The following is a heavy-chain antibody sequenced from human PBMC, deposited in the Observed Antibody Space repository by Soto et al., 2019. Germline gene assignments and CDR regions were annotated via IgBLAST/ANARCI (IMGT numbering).Heavy chain of an antibody. D-gene: IGHD6-6*01. Sequence: EVQLVESGGGLVQPGGSLRLSCAASGFTFNRYWMGWVRQAPGKGPEWLANIKQDGSERYYVDSVKGRFTISRDNVKNSVYLQMNSLRAEDTAVYYCTRTISALPGHDYWGQGTLVTVSS. CDR1: GFTFNRYW. CDR3: TRTISALPGHDY. J-gene: IGHJ4*02. V-gene: IGHV3-7*01. CDR2: IKQDGSER.